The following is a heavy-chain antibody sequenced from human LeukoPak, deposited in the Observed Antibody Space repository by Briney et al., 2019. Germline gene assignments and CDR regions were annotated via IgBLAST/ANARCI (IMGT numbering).Heavy chain of an antibody. J-gene: IGHJ4*02. CDR1: GFTFSSYA. V-gene: IGHV3-23*01. CDR3: AKGGKWDVTPFDY. Sequence: GGSLRLSCAASGFTFSSYAMSWVRQAPGKGLEWVSTISGGGGSTYYADSVKGRFTISRDNSKNTLYLQVNSLRAEDTAVYYCAKGGKWDVTPFDYWGQGTLATVSS. D-gene: IGHD1-26*01. CDR2: ISGGGGST.